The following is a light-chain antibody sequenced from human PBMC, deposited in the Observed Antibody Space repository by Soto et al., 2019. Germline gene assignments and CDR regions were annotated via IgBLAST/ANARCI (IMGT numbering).Light chain of an antibody. Sequence: DIQMTQSPSSLSASVGDRFTITCRASQSISSYLNWYQQKPGKAPKLLIYAASRLQSGVPSRFSGSGSGTDFTLTISSLQPEDFATYYCQQSYSTPLTFGGGTKVEIK. J-gene: IGKJ4*01. CDR1: QSISSY. CDR3: QQSYSTPLT. CDR2: AAS. V-gene: IGKV1-39*01.